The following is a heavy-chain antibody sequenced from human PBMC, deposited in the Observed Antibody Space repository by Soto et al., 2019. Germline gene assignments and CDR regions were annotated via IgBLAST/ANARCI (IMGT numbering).Heavy chain of an antibody. CDR2: ISSNGGST. Sequence: EVQLVESGGGLVQPGGSLRLSCAASGFTFSSYAMHWVRQAPGKGLEYVSAISSNGGSTYYANSVKGRFTIDRDNSKNTLYLQMGRLRAEDMAVYYCARGPGYYFDYWGQGTLVTVSS. CDR3: ARGPGYYFDY. J-gene: IGHJ4*02. CDR1: GFTFSSYA. V-gene: IGHV3-64*01.